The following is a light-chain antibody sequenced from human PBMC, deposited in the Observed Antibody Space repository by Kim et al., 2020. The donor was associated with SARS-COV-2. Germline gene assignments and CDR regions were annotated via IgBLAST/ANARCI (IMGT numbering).Light chain of an antibody. CDR2: DVS. Sequence: QSALTQPRSVSGSLGRSVTISCSGASRDVGNYNLVSWYQQYSGKAPRLIIFDVSQRPSGVPDRFSGSKSGNTASLTISGLQPDDEADYYCCSYVGDFTWVFGRGTQLTVL. V-gene: IGLV2-11*01. CDR3: CSYVGDFTWV. J-gene: IGLJ3*02. CDR1: SRDVGNYNL.